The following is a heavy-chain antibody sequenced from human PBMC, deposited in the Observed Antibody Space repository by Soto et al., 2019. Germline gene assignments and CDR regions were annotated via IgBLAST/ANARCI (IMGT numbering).Heavy chain of an antibody. CDR3: ARIMVITNDAFDI. Sequence: SGPTLVNPTQTLTLTCTFSGFSLSTSGVGVGWIRQPPGKALEWLARIDWDDDKYYSTSLKTRLTISKDTSKNQVVLTMTKMDPVDTATYYCARIMVITNDAFDIWGQGTMVTVSS. CDR2: IDWDDDK. CDR1: GFSLSTSGVG. J-gene: IGHJ3*02. V-gene: IGHV2-70*11. D-gene: IGHD3-22*01.